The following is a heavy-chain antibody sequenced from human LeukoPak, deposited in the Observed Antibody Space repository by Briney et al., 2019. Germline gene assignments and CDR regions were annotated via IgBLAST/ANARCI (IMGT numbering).Heavy chain of an antibody. V-gene: IGHV3-23*01. J-gene: IGHJ6*03. CDR3: AKDRCSNGIGCYYYYMDV. CDR1: GFTFSNHG. D-gene: IGHD2-8*01. CDR2: VSPPGGGT. Sequence: PGGSLRLSSAASGFTFSNHGMNWVRQAPGKGLEWLSGVSPPGGGTYYADSVKGRFSISRDSSKNILYLQMNSLRAEDTAVYYCAKDRCSNGIGCYYYYMDVWGKGTTVTISS.